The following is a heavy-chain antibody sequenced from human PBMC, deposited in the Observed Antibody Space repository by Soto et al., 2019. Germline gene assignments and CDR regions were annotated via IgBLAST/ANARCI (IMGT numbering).Heavy chain of an antibody. CDR1: GGSISSGGYY. Sequence: QVQLQESGPGLVKPSQTLSLTCTVSGGSISSGGYYWSWIRQHPGKGLEWIGYISYSGSTYYNPSLQSRVTISVDTSKNQFSLKLSSVTAADTAVYYCAREGGLSDYYDSSGAFDYWGQGTLVTVSS. J-gene: IGHJ4*02. CDR2: ISYSGST. D-gene: IGHD3-22*01. CDR3: AREGGLSDYYDSSGAFDY. V-gene: IGHV4-31*03.